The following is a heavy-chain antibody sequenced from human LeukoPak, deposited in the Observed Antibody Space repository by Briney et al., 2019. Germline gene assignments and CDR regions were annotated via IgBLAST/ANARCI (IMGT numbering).Heavy chain of an antibody. CDR1: GFSFSSRV. CDR2: ISSSSSYI. V-gene: IGHV3-21*01. Sequence: GGSLRLSCAASGFSFSSRVMNWVRQTPGKGLEWVSSISSSSSYIYYADSVKGRFTISRDNAKNSLYLQMNSLRAEDTAVYYCARVGNWNYIWFDPWGQGTLVTVSS. D-gene: IGHD1-7*01. J-gene: IGHJ5*02. CDR3: ARVGNWNYIWFDP.